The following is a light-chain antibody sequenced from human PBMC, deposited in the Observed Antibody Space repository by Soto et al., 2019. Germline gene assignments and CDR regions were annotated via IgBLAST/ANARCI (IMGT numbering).Light chain of an antibody. CDR2: VAGGGTH. Sequence: QPVLTQSSSASASLGSSVKLTCTLSSGHSTYIIAWHQQQPGKAPRYLMKVAGGGTHNKGSGVPDRFSGSSSGADRYLTISNLQSEDEADYYCETWDSNIRVFGGGTKVTVL. J-gene: IGLJ3*02. V-gene: IGLV4-60*03. CDR3: ETWDSNIRV. CDR1: SGHSTYI.